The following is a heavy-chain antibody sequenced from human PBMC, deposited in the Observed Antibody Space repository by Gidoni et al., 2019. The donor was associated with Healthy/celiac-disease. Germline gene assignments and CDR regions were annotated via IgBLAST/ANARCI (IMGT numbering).Heavy chain of an antibody. CDR3: ARGKFDFWSGYYGV. CDR1: GFTFSSYS. D-gene: IGHD3-3*01. CDR2: ISSSSSYI. J-gene: IGHJ6*04. Sequence: EVQLVESGGGLVKPGGSLRLSGAASGFTFSSYSMNWVRQAPGKGLEWVSSISSSSSYIYYADSVKGRFTISRDNAKNSLYLQMNSLRAEDTAVYYCARGKFDFWSGYYGVWGKGTTVTVSS. V-gene: IGHV3-21*01.